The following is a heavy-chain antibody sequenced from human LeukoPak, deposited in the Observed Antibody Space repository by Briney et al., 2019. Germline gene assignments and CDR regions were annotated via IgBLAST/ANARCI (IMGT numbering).Heavy chain of an antibody. CDR2: IKQDGSEK. J-gene: IGHJ4*02. V-gene: IGHV3-7*01. CDR3: ARTVGTGWNY. D-gene: IGHD7-27*01. CDR1: GFTFSMYW. Sequence: GGSLRLSCTVSGFTFSMYWMSWVRQAPGKGLEWVANIKQDGSEKYYADSVKGRFTISRDNAKNSLYLQMNSLRAEDTAVYYCARTVGTGWNYWGQGTLVTVSS.